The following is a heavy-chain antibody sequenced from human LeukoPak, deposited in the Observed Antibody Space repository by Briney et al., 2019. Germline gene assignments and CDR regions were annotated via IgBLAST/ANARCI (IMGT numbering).Heavy chain of an antibody. D-gene: IGHD3-22*01. CDR1: GFTFDDYA. CDR3: ARAQPRGYYDSSGYYPLGY. Sequence: PGGSLRLSCAASGFTFDDYAMHWVRQPPGKGLEWVSVIYSGGSTYYADSVKGRFTISRDNSKNTLYLQMNSLRAEDTAVYYCARAQPRGYYDSSGYYPLGYWGQGTLVTVSS. CDR2: IYSGGST. J-gene: IGHJ4*02. V-gene: IGHV3-66*01.